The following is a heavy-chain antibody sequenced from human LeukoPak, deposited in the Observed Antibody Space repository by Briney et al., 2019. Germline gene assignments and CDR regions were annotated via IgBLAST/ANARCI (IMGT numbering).Heavy chain of an antibody. Sequence: TGGSLRLSCAASGFTFDDYGMSWVRQAPGKGLEWVSGINWNGGSTGYADSVKGRFTISRDNAKNSLYLQMNSLRAEDTALYHCARMRYCSSTSCYYYYMDVWGKGTTVTVSS. CDR3: ARMRYCSSTSCYYYYMDV. CDR2: INWNGGST. CDR1: GFTFDDYG. V-gene: IGHV3-20*01. J-gene: IGHJ6*03. D-gene: IGHD2-2*01.